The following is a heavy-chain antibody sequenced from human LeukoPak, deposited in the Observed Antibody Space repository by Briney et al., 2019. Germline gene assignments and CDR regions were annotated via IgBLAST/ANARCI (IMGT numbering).Heavy chain of an antibody. V-gene: IGHV3-53*01. CDR3: AKDAHSGSYFDY. CDR2: IYSAGAT. J-gene: IGHJ4*01. D-gene: IGHD1-26*01. Sequence: GGSLRLSCAASGFTVSDNYMTWVRQAPGKGLEWVSSIYSAGATHYAESVKGRFTISRDNSKNTLYLQMNSLRVEDTAVYYCAKDAHSGSYFDYWGQGILVTVSS. CDR1: GFTVSDNY.